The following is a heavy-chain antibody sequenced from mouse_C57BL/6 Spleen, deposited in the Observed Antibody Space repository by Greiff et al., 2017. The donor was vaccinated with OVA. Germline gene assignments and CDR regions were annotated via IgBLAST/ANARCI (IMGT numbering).Heavy chain of an antibody. CDR3: ARSGYGYGYAMDY. V-gene: IGHV1-55*01. CDR2: IYPGSGST. Sequence: QVQLQQPGAELVKPGASVKMSCKASGYTFTSYWITWVKQRPGQGLEWIGDIYPGSGSTNYNEKFKSKATLTVDTSSSTAYMQLSSLTSEDSAVYYCARSGYGYGYAMDYWGQGTSVTVSS. CDR1: GYTFTSYW. J-gene: IGHJ4*01. D-gene: IGHD2-2*01.